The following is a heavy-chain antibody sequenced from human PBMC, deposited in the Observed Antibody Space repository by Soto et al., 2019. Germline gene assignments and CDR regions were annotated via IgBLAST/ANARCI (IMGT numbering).Heavy chain of an antibody. D-gene: IGHD6-19*01. CDR2: MHYTGFS. Sequence: TSETLSLTCSFSGDSVTSHYLTWIRQSPEKGLEWIGYMHYTGFSHYNPSLKSRVTISVDTSKNQFSLQLTSVTAADTAVYYCAREVAVAGPNWFDPWGQGTLVTVSS. J-gene: IGHJ5*02. CDR1: GDSVTSHY. V-gene: IGHV4-59*02. CDR3: AREVAVAGPNWFDP.